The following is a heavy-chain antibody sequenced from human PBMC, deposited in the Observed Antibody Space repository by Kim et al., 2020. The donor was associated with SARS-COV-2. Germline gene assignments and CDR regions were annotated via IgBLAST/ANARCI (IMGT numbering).Heavy chain of an antibody. V-gene: IGHV4-34*01. D-gene: IGHD6-19*01. CDR2: INHSGST. CDR1: GGSFSGYY. J-gene: IGHJ6*02. CDR3: ARSYSSGWYSRYYYYGMDV. Sequence: SETLSLTCAVYGGSFSGYYWSWIRQPPGKGLEWIGAINHSGSTNYNPSLKSRVTISLDTSKNQFSLKLSSVTAADTAVYYCARSYSSGWYSRYYYYGMDVWGQGTTVTVSS.